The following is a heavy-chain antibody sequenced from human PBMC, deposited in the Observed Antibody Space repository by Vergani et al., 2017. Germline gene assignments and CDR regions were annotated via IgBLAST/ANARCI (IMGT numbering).Heavy chain of an antibody. CDR3: ARERYCSSTSCYFGYYYGMDV. D-gene: IGHD2-2*01. Sequence: VQLLESGGGLVQPGGSLRLSCAASGFTFSSYGMHWVRQAPGKGLEWVAVISYDGSNKYYADSVKGRFTISRDNSKNTLYLQMNSLRAEDTAVYYCARERYCSSTSCYFGYYYGMDVWGQGTTVTVSS. CDR2: ISYDGSNK. V-gene: IGHV3-30*03. CDR1: GFTFSSYG. J-gene: IGHJ6*02.